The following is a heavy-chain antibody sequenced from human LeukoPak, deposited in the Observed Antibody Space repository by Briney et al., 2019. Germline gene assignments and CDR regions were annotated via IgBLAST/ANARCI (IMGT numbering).Heavy chain of an antibody. CDR3: ARPPGIAAAWFDP. Sequence: GGSLRLSCAASGFTLSSYSMNWVRQAPGKWLEWISYISSSSSTIYYAESVKVRFTVCRENAKNSLYLQMNILRAGDTAVYYCARPPGIAAAWFDPWGQGTLVTVSS. V-gene: IGHV3-48*01. CDR1: GFTLSSYS. CDR2: ISSSSSTI. D-gene: IGHD6-13*01. J-gene: IGHJ5*02.